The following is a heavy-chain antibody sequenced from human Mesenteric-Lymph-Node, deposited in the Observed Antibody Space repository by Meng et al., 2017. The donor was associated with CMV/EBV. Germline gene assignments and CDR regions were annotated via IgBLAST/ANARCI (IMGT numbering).Heavy chain of an antibody. CDR3: ARDGDYYDSSGYNPFDY. J-gene: IGHJ4*02. CDR1: GCSISSSSYY. V-gene: IGHV4-39*07. Sequence: QLQLQESGPGLVKPVQTLSLTCTVPGCSISSSSYYWGWIRQPPGKGLEWIGSIYYSGSTYYNPSLKSRVTISVDTSKNQFSLKLSSVTAADTAVYYCARDGDYYDSSGYNPFDYWGQGTLVTVSS. D-gene: IGHD3-22*01. CDR2: IYYSGST.